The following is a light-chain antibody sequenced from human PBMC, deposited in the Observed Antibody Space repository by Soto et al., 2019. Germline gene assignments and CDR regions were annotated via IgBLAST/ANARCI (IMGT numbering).Light chain of an antibody. J-gene: IGLJ2*01. CDR3: SSFSSTNTL. CDR2: AVS. V-gene: IGLV2-11*01. Sequence: QSALTQPRSVSGSPGQSVTISCTGTSSDVGGYNYVSWYQQHPGKAPKLMIYAVSSRPSEVSNRFSGSKSGNTASLTISGLQAEDEADYYCSSFSSTNTLFGGGTKVTVL. CDR1: SSDVGGYNY.